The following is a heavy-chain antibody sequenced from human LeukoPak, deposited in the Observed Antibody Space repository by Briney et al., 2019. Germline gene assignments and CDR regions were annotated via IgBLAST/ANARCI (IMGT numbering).Heavy chain of an antibody. Sequence: ASVKVSCKASGYTFTSYGISWVRQAPGQGLEWMGWISAYNGSTNYAQKFQGRVTMTTDTSTSTAYMELRSLRSDDTAVYYCARRITIFGVVHEGGWFDPWGQGTLVTVSS. V-gene: IGHV1-18*01. CDR2: ISAYNGST. J-gene: IGHJ5*02. CDR3: ARRITIFGVVHEGGWFDP. D-gene: IGHD3-3*01. CDR1: GYTFTSYG.